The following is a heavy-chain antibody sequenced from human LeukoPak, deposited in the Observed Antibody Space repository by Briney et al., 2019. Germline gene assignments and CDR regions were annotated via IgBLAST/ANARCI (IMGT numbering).Heavy chain of an antibody. CDR3: ERVNGDYVWGSYRYTDYFDY. J-gene: IGHJ4*02. CDR2: MNPNSGNT. Sequence: ASVKVSCKASGYTFTSYDINWVRQATGQGLEWMGWMNPNSGNTGYAQKFQGRVTMTRNTSISTAYMELSSLRSEDTAVYYCERVNGDYVWGSYRYTDYFDYWGQGTLVTVSS. V-gene: IGHV1-8*01. CDR1: GYTFTSYD. D-gene: IGHD3-16*02.